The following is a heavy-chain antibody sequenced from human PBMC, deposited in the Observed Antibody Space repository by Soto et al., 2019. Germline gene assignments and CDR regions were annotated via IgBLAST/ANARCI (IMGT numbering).Heavy chain of an antibody. Sequence: QVQLQESGPGLVKPSETLSLTCTVSGGSISSYYWSWIRQPPGKGLEWIGYIYYSGSTNYNPSLETRVTISIDTSKNQFSLKLSSVTAAETAMYYCAGDALAYVGCFDPWGQGTLVTVSS. J-gene: IGHJ5*02. CDR1: GGSISSYY. CDR2: IYYSGST. V-gene: IGHV4-59*01. D-gene: IGHD3-16*01. CDR3: AGDALAYVGCFDP.